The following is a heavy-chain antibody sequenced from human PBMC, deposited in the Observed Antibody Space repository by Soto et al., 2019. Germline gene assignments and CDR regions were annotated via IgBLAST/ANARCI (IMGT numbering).Heavy chain of an antibody. J-gene: IGHJ6*03. CDR1: GYTFTSYA. V-gene: IGHV1-3*01. D-gene: IGHD2-2*01. Sequence: ASVKVSCKASGYTFTSYAMHWVRQAPGQRLEWMGWINAGNGNTKYSQKFQGRVTITRDTSASTDYMELSSLRSEDTAVYYCARDLGVYQLLGPPNYYMDVWGKGTTVTVSS. CDR3: ARDLGVYQLLGPPNYYMDV. CDR2: INAGNGNT.